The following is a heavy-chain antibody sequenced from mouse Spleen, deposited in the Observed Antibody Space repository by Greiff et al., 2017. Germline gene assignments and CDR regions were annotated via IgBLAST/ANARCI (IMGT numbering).Heavy chain of an antibody. CDR2: FHPYNDDT. V-gene: IGHV1-47*01. D-gene: IGHD2-4*01. J-gene: IGHJ3*01. CDR1: GYTFTTYP. Sequence: QVHVKQSGAELVKPGASVKMSCKASGYTFTTYPIEWMKQNHGKSLEWIGNFHPYNDDTKYNEKFKGKATLTVEKSSSTVYLELSRLTSDDSAVYYCARGYDYDGAWFAYWGQGTLVTVSA. CDR3: ARGYDYDGAWFAY.